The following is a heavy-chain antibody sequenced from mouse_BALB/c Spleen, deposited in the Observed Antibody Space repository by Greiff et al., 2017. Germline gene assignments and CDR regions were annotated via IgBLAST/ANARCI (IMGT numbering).Heavy chain of an antibody. Sequence: EVKLLESGGGLVQPGGSLKLSCAASGFDFSRYWMSWVRQAPGKGLEWIGEINPDSSTINYTPSLKDKFIISRDNAKNTLYLQMSKVRSEDTALYYCARPRNYYGWEFAYWGQGTLVTVSA. CDR3: ARPRNYYGWEFAY. CDR2: INPDSSTI. J-gene: IGHJ3*01. V-gene: IGHV4-1*02. CDR1: GFDFSRYW. D-gene: IGHD1-2*01.